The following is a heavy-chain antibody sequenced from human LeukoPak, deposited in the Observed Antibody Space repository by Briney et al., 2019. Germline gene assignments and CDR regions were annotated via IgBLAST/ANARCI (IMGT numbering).Heavy chain of an antibody. CDR2: INPNSGGT. J-gene: IGHJ5*02. CDR1: GYTFTGYY. CDR3: ARGIVVVPAAMRWWFDP. V-gene: IGHV1-2*02. Sequence: GASVKVSCKASGYTFTGYYMHWVRQVPGQGLEWMGWINPNSGGTDYAQKFQGRVTMTRDTSISTAYMELSRLRSDDTAVYYCARGIVVVPAAMRWWFDPWGQGTLVTVSS. D-gene: IGHD2-2*01.